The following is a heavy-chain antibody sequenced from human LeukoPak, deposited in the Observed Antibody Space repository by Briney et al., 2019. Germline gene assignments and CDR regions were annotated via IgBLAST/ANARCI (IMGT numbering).Heavy chain of an antibody. Sequence: GGSLRLSCAASGFTFSSYGMHWVRQAPGKGLEWVAVIWYDGSNKYYADSVKGRFTISRDNSKNTLYLQMSSLRAEDTAVYYCARDSRPAYYGSGSSPDYWGQGTLVTVSS. V-gene: IGHV3-33*01. CDR1: GFTFSSYG. D-gene: IGHD3-10*01. CDR2: IWYDGSNK. CDR3: ARDSRPAYYGSGSSPDY. J-gene: IGHJ4*02.